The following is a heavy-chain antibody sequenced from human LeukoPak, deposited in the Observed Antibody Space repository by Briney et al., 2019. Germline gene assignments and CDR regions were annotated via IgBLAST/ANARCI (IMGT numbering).Heavy chain of an antibody. D-gene: IGHD3-16*01. J-gene: IGHJ4*02. Sequence: GGSLRLSCAGSGFTFSSYWMTWVRQAPGKGLEWVANIKQDGSEKNYVDSVRGRFTISRDNAKNSLYLQMNSLRAEDTAVYYCARELARSFQVMGYWGQGTLVSISS. V-gene: IGHV3-7*01. CDR1: GFTFSSYW. CDR2: IKQDGSEK. CDR3: ARELARSFQVMGY.